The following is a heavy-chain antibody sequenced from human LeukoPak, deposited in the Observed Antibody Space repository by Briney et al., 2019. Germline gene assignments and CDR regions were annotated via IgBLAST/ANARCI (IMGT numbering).Heavy chain of an antibody. CDR3: ATRYYGSGNYYDSSGYRGPAFDI. J-gene: IGHJ3*02. CDR1: GFTFSSYG. D-gene: IGHD3-22*01. CDR2: IYSGGST. V-gene: IGHV3-53*01. Sequence: GGSLRLSCAASGFTFSSYGMSWVRQAPGKGLEWVSVIYSGGSTYYADSVKGRFTISRDNSKNTLYLQMNSLRAEDTAVYYCATRYYGSGNYYDSSGYRGPAFDIWGQGTMVTVSS.